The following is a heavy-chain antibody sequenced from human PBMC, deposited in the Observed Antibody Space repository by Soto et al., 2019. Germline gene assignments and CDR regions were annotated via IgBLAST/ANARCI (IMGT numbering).Heavy chain of an antibody. CDR3: AKPYGSGSYYRNYFDY. CDR1: GFTFSAYG. V-gene: IGHV3-30*18. D-gene: IGHD3-10*01. Sequence: QVQMVESGGGVVQPGGSLRLSCAASGFTFSAYGMHWVRQAPGKGLEWVAVMSSDGSINYYADSVKGRITISRDNSKNTLYLQMNSLRAEDTAVYYCAKPYGSGSYYRNYFDYWGQGTLVTVSS. CDR2: MSSDGSIN. J-gene: IGHJ4*02.